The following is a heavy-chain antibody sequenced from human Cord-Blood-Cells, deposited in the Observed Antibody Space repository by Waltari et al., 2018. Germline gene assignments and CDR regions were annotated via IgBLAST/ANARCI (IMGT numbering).Heavy chain of an antibody. CDR2: IIPIFGTA. J-gene: IGHJ4*02. CDR1: GATFSTYA. V-gene: IGHV1-69*14. D-gene: IGHD2-15*01. Sequence: QVQLVQTGAEVKKPGSSVKVSCKATGATFSTYAISWLRQAPGQGLEWMGGIIPIFGTANYAQKFQGRVTITADKSTSTAYMELSSLRSEDTAVYYCARGGRCSGGSCYSDYWGQGTLVTVSS. CDR3: ARGGRCSGGSCYSDY.